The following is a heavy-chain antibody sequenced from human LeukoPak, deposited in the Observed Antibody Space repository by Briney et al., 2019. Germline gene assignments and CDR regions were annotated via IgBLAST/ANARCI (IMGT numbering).Heavy chain of an antibody. D-gene: IGHD3-9*01. J-gene: IGHJ4*02. CDR3: ATYYEILTAYTFDS. CDR2: VHPDGNT. Sequence: SETLSLTCAVSGGSIGSNNWWSWVRQPPEKGLEWNGEVHPDGNTKYNPSLKSRVAVSMDRTKNQVSLKMTSVTAADTAVYYCATYYEILTAYTFDSWGQGTLVTVSS. CDR1: GGSIGSNNW. V-gene: IGHV4-4*02.